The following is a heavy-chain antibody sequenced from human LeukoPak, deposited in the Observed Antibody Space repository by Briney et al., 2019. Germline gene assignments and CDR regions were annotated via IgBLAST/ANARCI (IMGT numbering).Heavy chain of an antibody. CDR3: ARVLLGELVLFDY. J-gene: IGHJ4*02. CDR1: GGSISSYY. V-gene: IGHV4-59*01. Sequence: SETLSLTCTVSGGSISSYYWSWIRQPPGKGLEWIGYIYYSGSTNYNPSLKSRVIISVDTSKNQFSLKLSSVTAADTAVYYCARVLLGELVLFDYWGQGTLVTVSS. CDR2: IYYSGST. D-gene: IGHD1-26*01.